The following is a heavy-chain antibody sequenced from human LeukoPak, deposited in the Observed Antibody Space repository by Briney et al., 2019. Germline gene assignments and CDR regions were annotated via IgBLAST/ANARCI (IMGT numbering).Heavy chain of an antibody. Sequence: ASVKVSCKASGYTFTGYYMHWVRQAPGQGLEWMGIINPSGGSTSYAQKFQGRVTMTGDTSTSTVYMELSSLRSEDTAVYYCARDVREMATNTYYFDYWGQGTLVTVSS. J-gene: IGHJ4*02. CDR3: ARDVREMATNTYYFDY. CDR1: GYTFTGYY. V-gene: IGHV1-46*03. CDR2: INPSGGST. D-gene: IGHD5-24*01.